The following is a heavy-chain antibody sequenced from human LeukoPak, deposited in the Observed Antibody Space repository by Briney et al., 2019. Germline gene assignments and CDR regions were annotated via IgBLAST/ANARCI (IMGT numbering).Heavy chain of an antibody. D-gene: IGHD1-26*01. V-gene: IGHV3-21*04. CDR1: GFTFSNYG. CDR3: ARDRYSGSYSDFDY. CDR2: ITRSSYI. Sequence: PGGSLRLSCAASGFTFSNYGMYWVRQAPGKGLQWVSSITRSSYIYYADSVKGRFTISRDNAKNSLFLQMNSLRAEDTAVYYCARDRYSGSYSDFDYWGQGTLVTVSS. J-gene: IGHJ4*02.